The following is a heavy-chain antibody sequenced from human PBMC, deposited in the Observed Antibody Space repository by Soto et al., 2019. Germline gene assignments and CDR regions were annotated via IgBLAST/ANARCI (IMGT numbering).Heavy chain of an antibody. Sequence: GESLNISCQGSGYTFTHYWISWVRQMPGTGLEWMGRIDSSDSYNDYSPSFHGHVTISADKSISTAYLQWSSLKASDTAIYYCARHCCRGGACYSGADFGYWGQGNLVTVSS. CDR2: IDSSDSYN. CDR1: GYTFTHYW. D-gene: IGHD2-15*01. V-gene: IGHV5-10-1*01. J-gene: IGHJ4*02. CDR3: ARHCCRGGACYSGADFGY.